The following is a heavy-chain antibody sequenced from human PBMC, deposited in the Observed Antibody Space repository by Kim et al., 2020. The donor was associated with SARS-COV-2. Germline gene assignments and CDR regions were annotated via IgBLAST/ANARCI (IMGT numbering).Heavy chain of an antibody. Sequence: SETLSLTCTVSGDSINKNYWSWIRQAPTKGLEWIGYIHHSGTTNFNPSLKSRVTMSVDTSKNQFSLNLSFVTPADTAVYYCARDLLELQYYGAGDDPIDFYCGTDVWGPGTTVVVSS. CDR3: ARDLLELQYYGAGDDPIDFYCGTDV. CDR2: IHHSGTT. J-gene: IGHJ6*02. CDR1: GDSINKNY. D-gene: IGHD3-10*01. V-gene: IGHV4-59*13.